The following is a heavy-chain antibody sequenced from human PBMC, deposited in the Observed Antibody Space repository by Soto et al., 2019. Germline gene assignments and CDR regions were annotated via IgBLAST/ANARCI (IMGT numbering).Heavy chain of an antibody. J-gene: IGHJ6*02. CDR1: GGSISSSSYY. D-gene: IGHD1-26*01. CDR3: ARLKAEVGATTWYYYYGMDV. Sequence: SETLSLTCTVSGGSISSSSYYWGWIRQPPGKGLEWIGSIYYSGSTYYNPSLKSRVTISVDTSKNQFSLKLSSVTAADTAVYYCARLKAEVGATTWYYYYGMDVWGQGTTVTVSS. CDR2: IYYSGST. V-gene: IGHV4-39*01.